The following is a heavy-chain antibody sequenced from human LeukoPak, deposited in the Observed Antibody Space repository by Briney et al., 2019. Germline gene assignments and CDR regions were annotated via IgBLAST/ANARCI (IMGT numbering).Heavy chain of an antibody. J-gene: IGHJ6*02. CDR1: GYTLTGNY. CDR2: INPSSGGS. Sequence: ASVKVSCKASGYTLTGNYIHWVRQAPGQDFEWMGWINPSSGGSNHAQTFQGRVTMTRDTSISTAYMELSSLTSDDTAVYYCARLMRFGEFYGMDVWGQGTTVTVSS. CDR3: ARLMRFGEFYGMDV. V-gene: IGHV1-2*02. D-gene: IGHD3-10*01.